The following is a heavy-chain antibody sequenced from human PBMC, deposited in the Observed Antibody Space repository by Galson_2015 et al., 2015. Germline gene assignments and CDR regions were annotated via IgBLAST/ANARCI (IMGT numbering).Heavy chain of an antibody. Sequence: SVKVSCKASGYTFTSYAMHWVRQAPGQRLEWMGWINAGNGNTKYSQKFQGRVTITRDTSASTAYMELSSLRSEDTAVYYCARAPGRITMVRGVIPFDYWGQGTLVTVSS. CDR1: GYTFTSYA. V-gene: IGHV1-3*01. J-gene: IGHJ4*02. D-gene: IGHD3-10*01. CDR3: ARAPGRITMVRGVIPFDY. CDR2: INAGNGNT.